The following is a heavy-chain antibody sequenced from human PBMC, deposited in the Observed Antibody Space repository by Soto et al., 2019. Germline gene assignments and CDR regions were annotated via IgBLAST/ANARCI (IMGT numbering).Heavy chain of an antibody. J-gene: IGHJ5*02. Sequence: SETLSLTCSVSGASISSGDYYWSWIRQHPGKGLEWIGYIYDSGSTYYNPSLKSRVTISVDTSKNQFSLKLSSVTAADTAVYYCASIYDSSGYYYGNNWFDPWGQGTLVIVSS. CDR2: IYDSGST. CDR3: ASIYDSSGYYYGNNWFDP. D-gene: IGHD3-22*01. V-gene: IGHV4-31*03. CDR1: GASISSGDYY.